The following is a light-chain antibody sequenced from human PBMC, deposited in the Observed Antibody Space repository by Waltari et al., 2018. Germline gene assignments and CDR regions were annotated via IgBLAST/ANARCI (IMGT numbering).Light chain of an antibody. CDR3: QQSGTFPPT. CDR1: QDIGTW. CDR2: HAS. J-gene: IGKJ1*01. Sequence: DIRMTQSPSSVSASVGDRVTITCRASQDIGTWLAWYQQKPGKAPRLLVYHASGLQSGVPSRVSGSGSGTDFTLTISSLQPEDFATYSCQQSGTFPPTFGPGTKVEI. V-gene: IGKV1-12*01.